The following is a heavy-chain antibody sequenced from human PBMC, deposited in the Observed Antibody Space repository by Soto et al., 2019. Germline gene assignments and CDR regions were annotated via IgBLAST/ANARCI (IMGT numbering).Heavy chain of an antibody. D-gene: IGHD3-3*01. CDR2: IKSKIDGGTT. CDR3: TTDIGGIIIYAFDI. Sequence: GSLRLSCAASGFSFSRAWMNWVRQVSGRGLEWVGRIKSKIDGGTTDYAAPVNGRFTISRDDSKNTVYLQMNSLKTEDTAVYYCTTDIGGIIIYAFDIWGQGTMVTVSS. CDR1: GFSFSRAW. V-gene: IGHV3-15*07. J-gene: IGHJ3*02.